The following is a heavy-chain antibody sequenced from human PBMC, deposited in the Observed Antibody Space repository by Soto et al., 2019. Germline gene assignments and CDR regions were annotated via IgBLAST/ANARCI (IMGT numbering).Heavy chain of an antibody. CDR3: ARSSFPCGAQGPFDY. J-gene: IGHJ4*02. CDR1: GGSFSGYY. CDR2: INHSGST. V-gene: IGHV4-34*01. Sequence: QVQLQQWGAGLLKPSETLSLTCAVYGGSFSGYYWSWIRQPPGKGLEWIGEINHSGSTNYNPSLKSRVAISVDTSKNQFSLKLSSVTAADTAVYYCARSSFPCGAQGPFDYWGQGTLVTVSS. D-gene: IGHD3-3*02.